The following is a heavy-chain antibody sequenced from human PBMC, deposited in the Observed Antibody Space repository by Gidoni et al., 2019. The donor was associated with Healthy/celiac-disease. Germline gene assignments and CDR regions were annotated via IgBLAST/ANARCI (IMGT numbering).Heavy chain of an antibody. CDR2: IKSKTDGGTT. D-gene: IGHD3-3*01. V-gene: IGHV3-15*01. CDR1: GFTFSNAG. CDR3: TTGTGYYDFWSGYYRDYYYMDV. Sequence: EVQLVESGGGLVKPGGSLRLACAASGFTFSNAGLLWVRQAPGKGLGWVGRIKSKTDGGTTDYAAPVKGRFTISRDDSKNTLYLQMNSLKTEDTAVYYCTTGTGYYDFWSGYYRDYYYMDVWGKGTTVTVSS. J-gene: IGHJ6*03.